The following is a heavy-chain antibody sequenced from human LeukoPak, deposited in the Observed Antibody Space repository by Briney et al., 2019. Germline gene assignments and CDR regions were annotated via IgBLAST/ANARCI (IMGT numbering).Heavy chain of an antibody. CDR2: INSDGSGR. J-gene: IGHJ4*02. V-gene: IGHV3-74*01. CDR3: VGVAVAGTSFPY. D-gene: IGHD6-19*01. Sequence: GGSLRLSCAASEFTFTSRWMHWVRQAPGQGLVWVSRINSDGSGRSHADFVKGRFTISRDIAKDSLYLQMNSLRVEDTAVYYCVGVAVAGTSFPYWGQGTLVTVSS. CDR1: EFTFTSRW.